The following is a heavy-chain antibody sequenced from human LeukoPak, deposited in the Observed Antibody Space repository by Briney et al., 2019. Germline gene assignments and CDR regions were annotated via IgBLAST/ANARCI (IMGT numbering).Heavy chain of an antibody. CDR3: ARGGYNYGYAFDI. J-gene: IGHJ3*02. V-gene: IGHV3-48*03. CDR2: ISGSGSTI. D-gene: IGHD5-24*01. Sequence: GGSLRLSCAASGFTFSNYEMNWVRQAPGKGLEWDSYISGSGSTIYYADSVKGRFTISRDNAKNSLYLQMNSLRAEDTAVYYCARGGYNYGYAFDIWGQGTMVTASS. CDR1: GFTFSNYE.